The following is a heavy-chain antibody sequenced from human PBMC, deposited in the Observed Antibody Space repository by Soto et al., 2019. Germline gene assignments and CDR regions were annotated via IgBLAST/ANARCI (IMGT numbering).Heavy chain of an antibody. J-gene: IGHJ4*02. CDR2: IDYSGST. Sequence: QLQLQESGPGLVKPSETLSLTCTVSGGSISSSSYYWGWIRQPPGKGLEWIGRIDYSGSTYYNPSLKFRVTISVDTAKNQFSLKLSSVTAADTAVYYCALHRTHISSWVDYWGQGTLVTVSS. CDR1: GGSISSSSYY. CDR3: ALHRTHISSWVDY. V-gene: IGHV4-39*01. D-gene: IGHD6-13*01.